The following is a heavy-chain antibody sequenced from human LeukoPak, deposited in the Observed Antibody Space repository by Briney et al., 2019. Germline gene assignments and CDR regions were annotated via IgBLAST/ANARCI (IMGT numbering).Heavy chain of an antibody. V-gene: IGHV3-11*06. Sequence: GGSLRLSCAAPGFTFSDYYMSWIRQAPGKGLEWVSYISSSSSYTNYADSVKGRFTISRDNAKNSLYLQMNSLRAEDTAVYYCARARPTEGPYGMDVWGKGTTVTVSS. D-gene: IGHD1-14*01. J-gene: IGHJ6*04. CDR1: GFTFSDYY. CDR3: ARARPTEGPYGMDV. CDR2: ISSSSSYT.